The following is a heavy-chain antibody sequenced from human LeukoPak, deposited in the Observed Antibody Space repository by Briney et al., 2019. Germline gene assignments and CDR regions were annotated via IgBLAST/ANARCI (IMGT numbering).Heavy chain of an antibody. D-gene: IGHD6-6*01. CDR3: AKRSSSGRGFDY. J-gene: IGHJ4*02. CDR2: ISYDGSNK. V-gene: IGHV3-30*18. Sequence: PGRSLRLSCAASGFTFSSYGMHWVRQAPGKGLEWVAVISYDGSNKYYADSVKGRFTIPRDNSKNTLYLQMNSLRAEDTAVYYCAKRSSSGRGFDYWGQGTLVTVSS. CDR1: GFTFSSYG.